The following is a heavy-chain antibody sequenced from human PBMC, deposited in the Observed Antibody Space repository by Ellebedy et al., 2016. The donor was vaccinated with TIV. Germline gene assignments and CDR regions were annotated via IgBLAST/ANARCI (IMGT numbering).Heavy chain of an antibody. D-gene: IGHD6-25*01. Sequence: MPSETLSLTCTVSGYSISSGYYWGWIRQPPGKGLEWIGYMYFSGGTNSNPSLKSRVTISVDTSNNLFSLTLDSVTAADTAVYYCARFVAAHGYDYWGQGTLVTVSS. CDR1: GYSISSGYY. CDR3: ARFVAAHGYDY. J-gene: IGHJ4*02. CDR2: MYFSGGT. V-gene: IGHV4-61*03.